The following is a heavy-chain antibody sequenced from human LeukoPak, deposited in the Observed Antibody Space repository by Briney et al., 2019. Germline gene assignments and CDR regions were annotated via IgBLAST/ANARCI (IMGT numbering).Heavy chain of an antibody. D-gene: IGHD1-26*01. CDR3: FNPGAWFDP. CDR1: GFTLSSYW. Sequence: PGGSLRLSCVASGFTLSSYWMSWVRQAPGKGLERVANIKLDGSEKYYVDSVKGRFTISRDNAKNSLYLQMNSLRAEDTAVYYCFNPGAWFDPWGQGTLVTVSS. J-gene: IGHJ5*02. V-gene: IGHV3-7*01. CDR2: IKLDGSEK.